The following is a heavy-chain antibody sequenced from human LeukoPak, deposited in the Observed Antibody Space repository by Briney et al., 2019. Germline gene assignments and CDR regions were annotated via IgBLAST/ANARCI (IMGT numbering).Heavy chain of an antibody. V-gene: IGHV3-7*01. CDR1: GIDFIYHW. CDR3: ARDRWSGYYPLTYYYYGMDV. J-gene: IGHJ6*02. CDR2: IEQDGSEK. Sequence: GGSLRLSCAASGIDFIYHWMSWVRQAPGKGLEWVANIEQDGSEKYYVDSVKGRFTISRDNAKNSLYLQMNSLRAEDTAVYYCARDRWSGYYPLTYYYYGMDVWGQGTTVTVSS. D-gene: IGHD3-3*01.